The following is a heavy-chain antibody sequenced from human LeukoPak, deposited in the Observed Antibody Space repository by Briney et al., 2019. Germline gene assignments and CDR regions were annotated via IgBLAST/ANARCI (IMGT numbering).Heavy chain of an antibody. V-gene: IGHV1-18*01. J-gene: IGHJ4*02. D-gene: IGHD1-7*01. CDR3: ARDIGITGTTIFVY. Sequence: ASVKVSCKASGYTFTSYGISWVRQAPGQGLEWMGWISAYNGSTNYAQKLQGRVTMTTDTSTSTAYMELRSLRSDDTALYYCARDIGITGTTIFVYWGQGTPVTVS. CDR2: ISAYNGST. CDR1: GYTFTSYG.